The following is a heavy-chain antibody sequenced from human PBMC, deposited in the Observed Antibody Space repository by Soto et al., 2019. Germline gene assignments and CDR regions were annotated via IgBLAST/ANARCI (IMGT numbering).Heavy chain of an antibody. CDR3: ARVIEAYSNYGMDV. CDR2: MSWNRGSI. CDR1: GFTFDDFA. J-gene: IGHJ6*02. Sequence: PGGSLRLSCVASGFTFDDFAMHWVRQAPGKGLEWVSGMSWNRGSIVYADSVKGRFTISRDNAKNSLYLQMNSLRPEDTALYYCARVIEAYSNYGMDVWGQGTTVTVSS. V-gene: IGHV3-9*01.